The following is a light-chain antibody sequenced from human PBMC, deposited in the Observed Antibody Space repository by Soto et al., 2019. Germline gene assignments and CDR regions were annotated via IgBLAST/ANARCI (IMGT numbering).Light chain of an antibody. Sequence: DIVMTQSPLSLPVTPGEPASISCRSSQSLLHSNGYDYLDWYLQKPGQSPELLLYLGSNRASGVPNRFSGSGSGTEITVKIIRVEAEDVGVYYFMQALHTPGTFGGGTKVESK. CDR2: LGS. V-gene: IGKV2-28*01. CDR3: MQALHTPGT. CDR1: QSLLHSNGYDY. J-gene: IGKJ4*01.